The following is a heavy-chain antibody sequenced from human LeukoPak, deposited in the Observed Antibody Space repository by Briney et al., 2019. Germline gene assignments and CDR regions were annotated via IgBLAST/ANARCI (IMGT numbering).Heavy chain of an antibody. V-gene: IGHV4-4*02. CDR2: NYYGGSN. CDR1: GGSISSNNW. CDR3: ASSIGYSSSWSLDY. D-gene: IGHD6-13*01. J-gene: IGHJ4*02. Sequence: PSETLSLTYAVSGGSISSNNWWSWVRQPPGKGLEWIGENYYGGSNYYHPPLKSRVTISVDTSKNQSSLKLSSATAADTAVYYWASSIGYSSSWSLDYWGQGTLVTVSS.